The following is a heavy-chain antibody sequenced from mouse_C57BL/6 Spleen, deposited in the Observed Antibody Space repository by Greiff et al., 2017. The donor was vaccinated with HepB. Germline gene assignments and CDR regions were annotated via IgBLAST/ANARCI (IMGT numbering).Heavy chain of an antibody. D-gene: IGHD2-14*01. CDR3: ARGGGWVRGLAY. V-gene: IGHV1-55*01. Sequence: VQLQQSGAELVKPGASVKMSCKASGYTFTSYWITWVKQRPGQGLGWIGAIYTGSGRTNYNEKFKGKATLTVDTSSSTAYMQLSRLTAEDAAVYYCARGGGWVRGLAYWGQGTLVTVSA. CDR1: GYTFTSYW. CDR2: IYTGSGRT. J-gene: IGHJ3*01.